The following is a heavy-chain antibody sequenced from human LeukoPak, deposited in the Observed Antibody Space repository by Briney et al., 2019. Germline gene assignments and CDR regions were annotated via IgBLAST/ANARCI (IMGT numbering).Heavy chain of an antibody. D-gene: IGHD3-22*01. CDR1: GYTFTSYG. CDR3: AKAYYDSSAPDY. J-gene: IGHJ4*02. V-gene: IGHV1-18*01. Sequence: ASVKVSCKASGYTFTSYGISWVRQAPGQGLEWMGWISAYNGNTNYAQKLQGRVTMTTDTSASTAYMELRSLRSDDTAVYYCAKAYYDSSAPDYWGQGTLVTVSS. CDR2: ISAYNGNT.